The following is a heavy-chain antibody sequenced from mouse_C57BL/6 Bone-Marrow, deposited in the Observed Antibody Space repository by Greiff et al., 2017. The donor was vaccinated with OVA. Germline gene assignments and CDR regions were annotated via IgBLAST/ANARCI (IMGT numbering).Heavy chain of an antibody. CDR3: TTPCGMDY. Sequence: EVQGVESGAELVRPGASVKLSCTASGFNIKDDYMHWVKQRPEQGLEWIGWIDPENGDTEYASKFQGKATITADTSSNTAYLQLSSLTSEDTAVYYCTTPCGMDYWGQGTSVTVSS. J-gene: IGHJ4*01. CDR2: IDPENGDT. V-gene: IGHV14-4*01. CDR1: GFNIKDDY.